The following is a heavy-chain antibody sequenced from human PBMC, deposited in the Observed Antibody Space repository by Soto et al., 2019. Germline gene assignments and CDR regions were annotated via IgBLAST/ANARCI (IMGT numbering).Heavy chain of an antibody. CDR1: GDTFTSYS. Sequence: EASVKVSCKASGDTFTSYSISWVRQAPGQGLEWMGWISTYNGNTNYAQKLQGRVTMTTDTSTSTAYMELRSLRSDDTAVYYCARDWYHSYYYDSSGYYVFDYWGQGTLVTVSS. V-gene: IGHV1-18*01. J-gene: IGHJ4*02. CDR3: ARDWYHSYYYDSSGYYVFDY. D-gene: IGHD3-22*01. CDR2: ISTYNGNT.